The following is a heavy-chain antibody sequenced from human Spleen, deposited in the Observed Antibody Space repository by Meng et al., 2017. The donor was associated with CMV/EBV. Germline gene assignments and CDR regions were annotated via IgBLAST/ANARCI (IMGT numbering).Heavy chain of an antibody. V-gene: IGHV3-30*02. CDR2: LRYDGNNK. CDR1: GFTFSNYG. Sequence: GESLKISCAASGFTFSNYGMHWVRQAPGKGLEWVAFLRYDGNNKYYTDSVKGRFTISRDNSKNTLYLQMNSLRAEDTAVYYCARGGYCSGGSCYRAGFWGQGTLVTVSS. D-gene: IGHD2-15*01. CDR3: ARGGYCSGGSCYRAGF. J-gene: IGHJ4*02.